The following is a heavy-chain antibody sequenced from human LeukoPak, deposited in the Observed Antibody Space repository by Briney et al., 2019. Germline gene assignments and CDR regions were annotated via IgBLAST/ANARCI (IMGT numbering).Heavy chain of an antibody. V-gene: IGHV1-69*13. D-gene: IGHD4-17*01. CDR3: ARDRSTVTTYLKN. J-gene: IGHJ4*02. Sequence: ASVTLSCKASGGTFTSYAISWVRQAPGQGLEWMGGIIPIFGTANYAQKFQGRVTITADESTSTAYMELSSLRSEDTAVYYCARDRSTVTTYLKNWGQGTLVTVSS. CDR2: IIPIFGTA. CDR1: GGTFTSYA.